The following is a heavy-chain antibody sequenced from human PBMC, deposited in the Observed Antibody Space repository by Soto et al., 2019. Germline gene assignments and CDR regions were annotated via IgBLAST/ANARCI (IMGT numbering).Heavy chain of an antibody. V-gene: IGHV1-69*02. CDR2: IIPILGIA. J-gene: IGHJ1*01. CDR1: GGTFSSYT. CDR3: ARSHPTYYDTRRMEYFQH. D-gene: IGHD3-9*01. Sequence: GASVKVSCKASGGTFSSYTISWVRQAPGQGLEWMGRIIPILGIANYAQKFQGRVTITADKSTSTAYMELSSLRSEDTAVYYCARSHPTYYDTRRMEYFQHWGQGTLVTVSS.